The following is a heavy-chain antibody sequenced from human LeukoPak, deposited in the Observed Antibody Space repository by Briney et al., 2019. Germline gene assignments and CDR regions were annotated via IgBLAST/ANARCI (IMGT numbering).Heavy chain of an antibody. V-gene: IGHV3-23*01. Sequence: PGGSLRLSCAASGFTFSSYAISWVRQAPGKGLEWVSAISGSGGSTYYADSVKGRFTISRDNSKNTLYLQMNSLRAEDTAVYYCAKLLTMVRAIDYWGQGNLVTVSS. CDR3: AKLLTMVRAIDY. D-gene: IGHD3-10*01. CDR2: ISGSGGST. CDR1: GFTFSSYA. J-gene: IGHJ4*02.